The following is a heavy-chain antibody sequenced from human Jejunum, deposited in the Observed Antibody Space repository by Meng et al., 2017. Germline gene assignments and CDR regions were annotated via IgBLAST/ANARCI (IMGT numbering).Heavy chain of an antibody. D-gene: IGHD7-27*01. CDR2: IDPNTGYT. J-gene: IGHJ5*02. CDR1: GYSFSTYW. V-gene: IGHV1-2*02. CDR3: ARGVVLGTARCLDA. Sequence: ASVKVSCKASGYSFSTYWLHWVRQAPGQGLEWLGYIDPNTGYTTYAEKFQARVTMTRDTSISTAYMELSDLRSEDTAVYYCARGVVLGTARCLDAWGQGTLVTVSS.